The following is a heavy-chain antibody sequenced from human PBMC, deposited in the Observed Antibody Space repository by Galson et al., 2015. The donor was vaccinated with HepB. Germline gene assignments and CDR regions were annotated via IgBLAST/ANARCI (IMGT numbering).Heavy chain of an antibody. CDR1: GFTFRSYD. J-gene: IGHJ3*02. D-gene: IGHD3-22*01. V-gene: IGHV3-13*01. CDR2: IGSSGDI. CDR3: ARGTYYYDHRDAFDI. Sequence: SLRLSCPASGFTFRSYDMHWVRQATGKGLEWVSVIGSSGDIYYTPSVKGRFTISRENAKNSLYLQMNSLRVGDTAVYYCARGTYYYDHRDAFDIWGQGTMVTVSS.